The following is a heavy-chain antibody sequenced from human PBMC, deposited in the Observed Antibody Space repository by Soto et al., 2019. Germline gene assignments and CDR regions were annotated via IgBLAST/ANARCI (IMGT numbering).Heavy chain of an antibody. CDR3: AKDEGVGGALGLFDY. V-gene: IGHV3-30*18. J-gene: IGHJ4*02. D-gene: IGHD1-26*01. CDR2: MSSDGSKI. Sequence: QVQLVESGGGAVQPGESLRLSCVASGFDFTYYAMHWVRQAPGKGLESVAVMSSDGSKIHHTDSVKGRFTISRANSKNTLYLQMNSLRKEDIAVYFCAKDEGVGGALGLFDYWGQGTLVSVSS. CDR1: GFDFTYYA.